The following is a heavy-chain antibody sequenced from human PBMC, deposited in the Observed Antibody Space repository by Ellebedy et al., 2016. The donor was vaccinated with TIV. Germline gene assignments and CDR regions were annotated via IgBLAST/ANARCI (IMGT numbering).Heavy chain of an antibody. J-gene: IGHJ6*03. Sequence: SETLSLTXTVSGGSVSRYFWSWIRQPAGKGLEWIGRIFTSGSFNYNPSLMSRVTMSVVTSKNQISLRLNSVTTADTAVYYCARVHCSITTCDYYYMGVWGKGTTVTVSS. CDR1: GGSVSRYF. CDR3: ARVHCSITTCDYYYMGV. D-gene: IGHD1-1*01. V-gene: IGHV4-4*07. CDR2: IFTSGSF.